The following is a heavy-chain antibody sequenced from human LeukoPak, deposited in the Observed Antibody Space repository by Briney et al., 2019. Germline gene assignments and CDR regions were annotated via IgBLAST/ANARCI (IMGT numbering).Heavy chain of an antibody. Sequence: SETLSLTCTVSGGSISSYYWSWIRQPAGKGLEWIGRIYTSGSTNYNPSLKSRVTMSVDTSKNQFSLKLSSVTAADTAVYYCARDRGGSYYYYYYMDVWGKGTTVTVSS. CDR2: IYTSGST. J-gene: IGHJ6*03. CDR1: GGSISSYY. D-gene: IGHD1-26*01. CDR3: ARDRGGSYYYYYYMDV. V-gene: IGHV4-4*07.